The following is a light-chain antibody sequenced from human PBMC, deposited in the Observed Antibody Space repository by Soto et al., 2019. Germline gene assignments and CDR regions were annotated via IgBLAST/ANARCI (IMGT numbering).Light chain of an antibody. V-gene: IGLV2-14*03. J-gene: IGLJ2*01. CDR2: DVS. CDR1: SSDVGGYNY. Sequence: QSVLTQPASVSGSPGQSITISCTGTSSDVGGYNYVSWYQHHPGKAPKLMIYDVSNRPSGVSNRFSGSKSGNTASLTISGLQAEDEADYYCSSYTSSSTVVFGGGPKLTVL. CDR3: SSYTSSSTVV.